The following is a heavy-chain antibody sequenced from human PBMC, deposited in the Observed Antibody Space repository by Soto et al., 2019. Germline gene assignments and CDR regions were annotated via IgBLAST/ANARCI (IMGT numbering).Heavy chain of an antibody. CDR3: ARGDYYGSGSSFAVDY. CDR1: GGSISSYY. J-gene: IGHJ4*02. D-gene: IGHD3-10*01. CDR2: IYYSGST. Sequence: SETLSLTCTVSGGSISSYYWSWIRQPPGKGLEWIGYIYYSGSTNYNPYLKSRVTITVDTSKNQFSLKLSSVTDADTAVYYCARGDYYGSGSSFAVDYWGQGTLVTVSS. V-gene: IGHV4-59*01.